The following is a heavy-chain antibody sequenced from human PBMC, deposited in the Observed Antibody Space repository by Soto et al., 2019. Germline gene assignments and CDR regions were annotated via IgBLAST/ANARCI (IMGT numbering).Heavy chain of an antibody. Sequence: GGSLRLSCAASGFTFSSYSMNWVRQAPGKGLEWVSSISSSSSYIYYADSVKGRFTISRDNAKNSLYLQMNSLGAEDTAVYYCASQHVQRPLGVVDYWGQGTLVTVSS. CDR3: ASQHVQRPLGVVDY. CDR1: GFTFSSYS. J-gene: IGHJ4*02. V-gene: IGHV3-21*01. D-gene: IGHD3-3*01. CDR2: ISSSSSYI.